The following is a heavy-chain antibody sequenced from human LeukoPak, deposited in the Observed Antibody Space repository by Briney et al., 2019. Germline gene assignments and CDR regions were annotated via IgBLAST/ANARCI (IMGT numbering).Heavy chain of an antibody. D-gene: IGHD5-12*01. Sequence: SVKVSCKASGGTFSSYTISWVRQAPGQGLEWMGRIIPILGIANYAQKFQGRVTITADESTSTAYMELSSLRSEDTAVYYCALRGYSGYEFDYWGQGTLVTVSS. CDR2: IIPILGIA. J-gene: IGHJ4*02. V-gene: IGHV1-69*02. CDR3: ALRGYSGYEFDY. CDR1: GGTFSSYT.